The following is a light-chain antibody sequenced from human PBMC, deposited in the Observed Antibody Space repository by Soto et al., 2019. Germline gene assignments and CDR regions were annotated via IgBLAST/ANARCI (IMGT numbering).Light chain of an antibody. Sequence: QSVLTQPASVSGSPGQSITISCTGTSSNVGSYKLVSWYQQHPGKAPKLMIVEVNKRPSGVSNRFSGSKSGNTASLTISGLKVEDEADYYCCSSGGSPTDVFGTGTKLTVL. CDR2: EVN. CDR1: SSNVGSYKL. J-gene: IGLJ1*01. CDR3: CSSGGSPTDV. V-gene: IGLV2-23*02.